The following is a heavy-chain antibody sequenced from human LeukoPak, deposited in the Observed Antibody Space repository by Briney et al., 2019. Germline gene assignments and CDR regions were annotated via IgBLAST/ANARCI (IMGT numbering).Heavy chain of an antibody. J-gene: IGHJ3*02. Sequence: GGSLRLSCAASGFTFSSYAMSWVRQAPGKGLEWVAVIWYDGSNKYYADSVKGRFTISRDNSKNTLYLQMNSLRAEDTAVYYCARNSVSGSYSLDIWGQGTMVTVSS. CDR3: ARNSVSGSYSLDI. V-gene: IGHV3-33*08. CDR1: GFTFSSYA. D-gene: IGHD1-26*01. CDR2: IWYDGSNK.